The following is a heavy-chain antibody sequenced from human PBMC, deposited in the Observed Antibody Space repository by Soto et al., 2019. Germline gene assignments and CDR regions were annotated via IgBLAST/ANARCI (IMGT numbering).Heavy chain of an antibody. Sequence: EVQLVQSGGGLVQPGGSLRLSCAVSGFTISKCEMNWVRQAPGKGLERVSYISSGGSLTKDVDSVKGRFTISRDNAKNSGHLLMNSLIDEDTAVYYCVRDNIPMAALDYWGQGSLVTVSS. D-gene: IGHD6-19*01. CDR2: ISSGGSLT. J-gene: IGHJ4*02. CDR1: GFTISKCE. V-gene: IGHV3-48*03. CDR3: VRDNIPMAALDY.